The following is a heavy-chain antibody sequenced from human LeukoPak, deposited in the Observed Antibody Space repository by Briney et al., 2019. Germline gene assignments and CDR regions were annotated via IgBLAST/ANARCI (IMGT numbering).Heavy chain of an antibody. CDR2: ISYDGSNK. CDR1: GFTFSSYA. CDR3: AKDLGVGASVAPFFDY. Sequence: GGSLRLSCAASGFTFSSYAMHWVRQAPGKGLEWVAVISYDGSNKYYADSVKGRFTISRDNSKNTLYLQMNSLRAEDTAVYYCAKDLGVGASVAPFFDYWGQGTLVTVSS. V-gene: IGHV3-30*04. D-gene: IGHD1-26*01. J-gene: IGHJ4*02.